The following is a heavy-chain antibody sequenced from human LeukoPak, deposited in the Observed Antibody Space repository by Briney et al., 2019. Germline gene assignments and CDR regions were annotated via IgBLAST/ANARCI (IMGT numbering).Heavy chain of an antibody. CDR2: ISAYNGNT. CDR1: GGTFISYA. J-gene: IGHJ5*02. D-gene: IGHD3-16*02. V-gene: IGHV1-18*01. CDR3: ARDTVYDYVWGSYHH. Sequence: ASVKXXCKASGGTFISYAISWVRQAPGQGLEWMGWISAYNGNTNYAQKLQGRVTMTTDTYTSTAYMELRSLRSDDTAVYYCARDTVYDYVWGSYHHWGQGTLVTVSS.